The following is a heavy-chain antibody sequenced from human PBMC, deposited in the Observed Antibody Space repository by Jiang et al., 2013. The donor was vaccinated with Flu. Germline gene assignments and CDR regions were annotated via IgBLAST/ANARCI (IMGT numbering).Heavy chain of an antibody. CDR1: GYTFTMYG. D-gene: IGHD3-9*01. V-gene: IGHV1-3*01. Sequence: GAEVKKPGASVRVSCRALGYTFTMYGIHWVRQAPGQRPEWMGWINGGNGHTEYSQKFQGRVTITRDTSASTAYMELSSLRSEDTAVYYCASLYDILTGYRTSSYYYGMDVWGKGTTVTVSS. CDR2: INGGNGHT. J-gene: IGHJ6*04. CDR3: ASLYDILTGYRTSSYYYGMDV.